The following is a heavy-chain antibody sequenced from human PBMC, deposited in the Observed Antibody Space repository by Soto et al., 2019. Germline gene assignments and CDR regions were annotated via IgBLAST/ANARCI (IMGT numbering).Heavy chain of an antibody. V-gene: IGHV6-1*01. Sequence: SQTLSRTCVISGDSVSSNSAAWNWIRQSPSRGLEWLGRTYYRSKWYNDYAVSVKSRITINPDTSKNQFSLQLNSVTPEDTAVYYCASGPAFYYDSSGYIRGGYFDYWGQGTLVTVSS. CDR3: ASGPAFYYDSSGYIRGGYFDY. CDR1: GDSVSSNSAA. J-gene: IGHJ4*02. D-gene: IGHD3-22*01. CDR2: TYYRSKWYN.